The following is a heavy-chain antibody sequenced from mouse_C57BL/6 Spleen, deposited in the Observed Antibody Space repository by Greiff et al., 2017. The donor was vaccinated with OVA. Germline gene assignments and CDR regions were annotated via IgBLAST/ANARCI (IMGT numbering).Heavy chain of an antibody. J-gene: IGHJ4*01. Sequence: QVQLQQSGAELARPGASVKMSCKASGYTFTSYTMHWVKQRPGQGLEWIGYINPSSGYTKYNQKFKDKATLTADKSSSTAYMQLSSLTSEDSAVYYCEREGFTTVVDYYAMDYWGQGTSVTVSS. V-gene: IGHV1-4*01. D-gene: IGHD1-1*01. CDR3: EREGFTTVVDYYAMDY. CDR1: GYTFTSYT. CDR2: INPSSGYT.